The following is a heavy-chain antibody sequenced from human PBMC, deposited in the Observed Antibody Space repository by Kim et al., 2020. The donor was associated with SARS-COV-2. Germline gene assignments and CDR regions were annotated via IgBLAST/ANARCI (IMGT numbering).Heavy chain of an antibody. CDR2: ISSSSYI. CDR1: GFTFSSYS. D-gene: IGHD5-18*01. CDR3: AGFRGYS. V-gene: IGHV3-21*01. Sequence: GGSLRLSCAASGFTFSSYSMNWVRQAPGKGLEWVSSISSSSYIYYADSVKGRFTITRDNAKNSLYLQMNSLRADDTAVYYCAGFRGYSWGQGTLVTVSS. J-gene: IGHJ4*02.